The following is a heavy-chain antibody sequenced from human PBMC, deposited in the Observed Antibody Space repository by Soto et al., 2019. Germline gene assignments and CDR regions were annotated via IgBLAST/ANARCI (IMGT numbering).Heavy chain of an antibody. CDR3: AKGYSSSWFQIGYYFDY. D-gene: IGHD6-13*01. J-gene: IGHJ4*02. V-gene: IGHV3-23*01. CDR1: GFTFSSYA. Sequence: EVQLLESGGGLVQPGGSLRLSCAASGFTFSSYAMSWVRQAPGKGLEWVSAISGRGGSTYYADSVKGRFTISRDNSKNTLYLQMNSLRADDTAVYYCAKGYSSSWFQIGYYFDYWGQGSLVTVSS. CDR2: ISGRGGST.